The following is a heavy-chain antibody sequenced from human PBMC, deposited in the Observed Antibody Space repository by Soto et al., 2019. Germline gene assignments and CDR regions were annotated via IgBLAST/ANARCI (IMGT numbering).Heavy chain of an antibody. CDR1: GFSLNTSEVG. CDR2: IYWNDDK. D-gene: IGHD1-26*01. CDR3: AHTFRNSGRHEGFDY. Sequence: QITLKESGPTLVKPTQTLTLTCTFSGFSLNTSEVGVGWIRQPPGKALEWLALIYWNDDKRYSPSLKSRPTTTKDPSKKQVVLTMTNMDPVDTATYYWAHTFRNSGRHEGFDYWGQGTLVTVSS. J-gene: IGHJ4*02. V-gene: IGHV2-5*01.